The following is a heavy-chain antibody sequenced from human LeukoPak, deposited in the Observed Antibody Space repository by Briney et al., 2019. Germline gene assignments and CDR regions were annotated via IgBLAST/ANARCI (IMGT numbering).Heavy chain of an antibody. D-gene: IGHD3-22*01. J-gene: IGHJ4*02. CDR3: ARSPGTRYYYDSSGYYRYFDY. Sequence: GGSLRLPCAASGFTFSSYGMHWVRQAPGKGLEWVAVIWYDGSNKYYADSVKGRFTISRDNSKNTLYLQMNSLRAEDTAVYYCARSPGTRYYYDSSGYYRYFDYWGQGTLVTVSS. CDR2: IWYDGSNK. CDR1: GFTFSSYG. V-gene: IGHV3-33*01.